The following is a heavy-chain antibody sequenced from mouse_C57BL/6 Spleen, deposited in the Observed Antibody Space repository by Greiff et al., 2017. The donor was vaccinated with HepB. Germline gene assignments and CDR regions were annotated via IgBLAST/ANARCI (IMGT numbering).Heavy chain of an antibody. Sequence: ESGPGLVKPSQSLSLTCSVTGYSITSGYYWNWIRQFPGNKLEWMGYISYDGSNNYNPSLKNRISITRDTSKNQFFLKLNSVTTEDTATYYCARDLGEYYFDYWGQGTTLTVSS. J-gene: IGHJ2*01. D-gene: IGHD4-1*01. CDR3: ARDLGEYYFDY. CDR1: GYSITSGYY. CDR2: ISYDGSN. V-gene: IGHV3-6*01.